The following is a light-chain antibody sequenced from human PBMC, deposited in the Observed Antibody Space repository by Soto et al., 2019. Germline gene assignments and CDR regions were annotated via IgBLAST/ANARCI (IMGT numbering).Light chain of an antibody. CDR1: QSISRD. CDR2: AAS. Sequence: DIQMKQSPLALSASVCNIVTHTCRASQSISRDLNWYQQKPGKAPNLLIYAASTLESGVPSRFSGSGSGTDFTLTISSLQLEDFATYYCQQNYSTPLAFGGGTKVDI. J-gene: IGKJ4*01. CDR3: QQNYSTPLA. V-gene: IGKV1-39*01.